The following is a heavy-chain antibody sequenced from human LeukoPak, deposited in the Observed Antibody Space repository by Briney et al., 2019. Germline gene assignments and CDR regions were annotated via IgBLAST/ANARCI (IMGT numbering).Heavy chain of an antibody. J-gene: IGHJ4*02. Sequence: GGSLRLSCAASGFTFSSYEMNWVRQAPGKGLEWVSYISSSGSTIYYADSVKGRFTISRDNAKNTLYLQMNSLRAEDTAVYYCAKRIQSAMATGYWGQGTLVTVSS. D-gene: IGHD5-18*01. CDR1: GFTFSSYE. CDR2: ISSSGSTI. CDR3: AKRIQSAMATGY. V-gene: IGHV3-48*03.